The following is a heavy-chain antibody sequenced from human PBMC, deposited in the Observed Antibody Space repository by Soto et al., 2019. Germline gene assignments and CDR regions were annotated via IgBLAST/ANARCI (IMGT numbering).Heavy chain of an antibody. CDR1: GYAFSSYA. D-gene: IGHD2-21*02. CDR2: INIGSGNT. V-gene: IGHV1-3*04. J-gene: IGHJ6*02. CDR3: ARDGGDCGYRLTYYYYIGMDV. Sequence: ASVKVSCKASGYAFSSYAMHWVRQAPGQSLEWMGWINIGSGNTEYSQNFRDRITITRDTSASTVYMELSSLRSEDTAVYYCARDGGDCGYRLTYYYYIGMDVWGQGTTVTVSS.